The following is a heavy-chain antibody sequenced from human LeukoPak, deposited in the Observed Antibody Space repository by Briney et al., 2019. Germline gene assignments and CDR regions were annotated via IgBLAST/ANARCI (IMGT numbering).Heavy chain of an antibody. CDR2: IYTSGST. CDR1: GGSISSGSYY. D-gene: IGHD6-19*01. Sequence: SETLSLTCTVSGGSISSGSYYWSWIRQPAGTGLEWIGRIYTSGSTNYNPSLKSRVTISVDTSKNQFSLKLSSVTAADTAVYYCASRPIPVDIFDSWGQGTLVTVSS. V-gene: IGHV4-61*02. CDR3: ASRPIPVDIFDS. J-gene: IGHJ4*02.